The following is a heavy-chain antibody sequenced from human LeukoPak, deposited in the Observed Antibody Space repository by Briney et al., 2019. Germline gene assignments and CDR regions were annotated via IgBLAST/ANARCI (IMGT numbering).Heavy chain of an antibody. V-gene: IGHV3-23*01. CDR3: AKGRRITIFGVVIIDYFDY. CDR1: GFTFSSYA. J-gene: IGHJ4*02. Sequence: PGGSLRLSCAASGFTFSSYAMSWVRQAPGKGLERVSAISGSGAGTYYADSVKGRFTISRDNSKNTLYLQMNSLRAEDTAVYYCAKGRRITIFGVVIIDYFDYWGQGTLVTVSS. D-gene: IGHD3-3*01. CDR2: ISGSGAGT.